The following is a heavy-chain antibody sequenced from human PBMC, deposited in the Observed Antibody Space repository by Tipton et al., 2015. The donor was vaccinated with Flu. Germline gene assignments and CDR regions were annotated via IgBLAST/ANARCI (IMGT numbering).Heavy chain of an antibody. D-gene: IGHD3-3*01. CDR3: ARPFDDFWSGYYIDH. J-gene: IGHJ4*02. CDR1: GYTFSDYW. Sequence: QLVQSGAEVKKPGDSLQISCEASGYTFSDYWMAWVRQKPGKGLEWLGIIYPGDSDTRYSPSFQGRVTISVDKSINTAFLRWTSLEASDTATYYCARPFDDFWSGYYIDHWGRGTLVTVSS. V-gene: IGHV5-51*01. CDR2: IYPGDSDT.